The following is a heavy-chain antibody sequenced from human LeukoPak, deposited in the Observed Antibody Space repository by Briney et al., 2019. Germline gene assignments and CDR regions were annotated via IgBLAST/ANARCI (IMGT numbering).Heavy chain of an antibody. Sequence: PGGSLRLSCEVSGFTFSSYAMSWVRQAPGKGLEWVSVIRGSGGSTYYADSVKGRFTISRDNSMNTLYLQMNSLRAEDTAVYYCAKGRLTTVTTSFDYWGQGTLVTVSS. CDR2: IRGSGGST. D-gene: IGHD4-17*01. CDR1: GFTFSSYA. V-gene: IGHV3-23*01. J-gene: IGHJ4*02. CDR3: AKGRLTTVTTSFDY.